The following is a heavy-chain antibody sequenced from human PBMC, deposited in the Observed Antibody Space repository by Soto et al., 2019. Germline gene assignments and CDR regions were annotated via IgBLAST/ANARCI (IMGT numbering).Heavy chain of an antibody. V-gene: IGHV3-7*01. CDR3: ARAKIGYCTNGVCYYFDY. D-gene: IGHD2-8*01. J-gene: IGHJ4*02. Sequence: EVQLVESGGGLVQPGGSLRLSCAASGFTFSSYWMSWVRQAPGQGLEWVANIKQDGSEKYYVDSVKGRFTISRDNAKNSLYLQMNSLRAEDTAVYYCARAKIGYCTNGVCYYFDYWGQGTLVTVSS. CDR1: GFTFSSYW. CDR2: IKQDGSEK.